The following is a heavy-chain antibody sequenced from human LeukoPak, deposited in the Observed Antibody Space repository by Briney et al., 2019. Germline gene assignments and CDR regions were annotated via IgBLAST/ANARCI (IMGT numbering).Heavy chain of an antibody. D-gene: IGHD3-10*01. CDR2: IFSGGST. CDR1: GDSISSYY. V-gene: IGHV4-4*07. CDR3: AGYGSGGNYFDY. Sequence: LETLSLTCTVSGDSISSYYWSWIRQPAGRGLEWIGRIFSGGSTNYNPSLGSRVTMSVDTSKNQFSLKLSAVTAADTAVYYCAGYGSGGNYFDYWGQGTLVTVSS. J-gene: IGHJ4*02.